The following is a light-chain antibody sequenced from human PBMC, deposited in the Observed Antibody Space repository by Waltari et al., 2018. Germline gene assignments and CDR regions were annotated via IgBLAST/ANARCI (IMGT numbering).Light chain of an antibody. CDR1: SLRTSY. CDR3: HSRKGSDNQVV. CDR2: GKD. V-gene: IGLV3-19*01. J-gene: IGLJ3*02. Sequence: SSELTQGPDVSVALVQTVKITCPVDSLRTSYASWYQVNPGQAPVLVLFGKDKRPSGIPDRISGYSSGTTSSLTVTGAQAEDEADYYCHSRKGSDNQVVFGGGTKLTVL.